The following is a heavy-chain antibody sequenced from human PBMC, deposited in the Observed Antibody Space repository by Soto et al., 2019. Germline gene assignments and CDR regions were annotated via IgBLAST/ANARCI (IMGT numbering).Heavy chain of an antibody. V-gene: IGHV5-51*01. CDR3: ARPFDTSGWYDH. J-gene: IGHJ5*02. CDR2: IYPGDSDT. D-gene: IGHD6-19*01. CDR1: GYSFTSYW. Sequence: GESLKISCNGYGYSFTSYWIAWVRQMPGKGLECMGIIYPGDSDTRYSPSFEGQVTISADKSINTAYLQWSSLKASDSAMYYCARPFDTSGWYDHWGQGTLVTVSS.